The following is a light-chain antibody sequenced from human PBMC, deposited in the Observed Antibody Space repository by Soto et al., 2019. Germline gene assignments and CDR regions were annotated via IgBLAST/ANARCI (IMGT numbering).Light chain of an antibody. CDR1: QSVTSN. CDR3: QQYKNWPVT. V-gene: IGKV3-15*01. CDR2: GAS. Sequence: EIVMTQSPATLSVSPGERVTFSCRASQSVTSNLAWYQHKPGQAPRLLIYGASTGATGIPAGFSGSGSGTEFTLTINSLQSEDFAIYYCQQYKNWPVTFGGGTKVEIK. J-gene: IGKJ4*01.